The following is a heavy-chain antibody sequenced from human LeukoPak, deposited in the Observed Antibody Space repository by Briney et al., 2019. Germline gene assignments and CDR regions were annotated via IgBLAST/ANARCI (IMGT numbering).Heavy chain of an antibody. CDR1: GYSFTSYW. V-gene: IGHV5-51*01. CDR3: ARHVEYCSGGSCYYYGMDV. CDR2: IYPGDSDT. D-gene: IGHD2-15*01. Sequence: GESLKISCKGSGYSFTSYWIGWVRPLPGKGLEWMGIIYPGDSDTRYSPSFQGQVTISADKSISTAYLQWSSLKASDTAMYYCARHVEYCSGGSCYYYGMDVWGQGTTVTVSS. J-gene: IGHJ6*02.